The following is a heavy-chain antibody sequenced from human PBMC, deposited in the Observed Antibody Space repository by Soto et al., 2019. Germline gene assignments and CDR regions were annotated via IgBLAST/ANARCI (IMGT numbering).Heavy chain of an antibody. V-gene: IGHV4-59*01. Sequence: QVQLQESGPGLVKPSETLSLTCTVSGGSISSYYWSWIRQPPGKGLEWIGYIYYSGSTNYNPSLKSRVTLSVDTSKNQFSLKLSSVTAADTAVYYCARVNHFDWLLSQLGWFDPWGQGTLVTVSS. CDR3: ARVNHFDWLLSQLGWFDP. J-gene: IGHJ5*02. D-gene: IGHD3-9*01. CDR2: IYYSGST. CDR1: GGSISSYY.